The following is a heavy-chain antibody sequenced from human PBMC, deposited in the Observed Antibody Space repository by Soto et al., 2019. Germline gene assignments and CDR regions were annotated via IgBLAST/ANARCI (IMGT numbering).Heavy chain of an antibody. V-gene: IGHV4-39*01. CDR2: IYYSGST. CDR1: GGSISSSSYY. D-gene: IGHD6-13*01. J-gene: IGHJ4*02. CDR3: ARRQSSSWYGL. Sequence: SETLSLTCTVSGGSISSSSYYWGWIRQPPWKGLEWIGSIYYSGSTYYNPSLKSRVTISVDTSKNQFSLKLSSVTAADTAVYYCARRQSSSWYGLWGQGTLVTVSS.